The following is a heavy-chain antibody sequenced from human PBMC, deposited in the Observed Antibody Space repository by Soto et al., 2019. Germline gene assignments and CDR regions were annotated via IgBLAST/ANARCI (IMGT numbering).Heavy chain of an antibody. J-gene: IGHJ4*02. CDR1: GYSFTSYW. CDR2: IYPGDSDT. Sequence: GESLKISCKGSGYSFTSYWIGWVRQMPGKGLEWMGIIYPGDSDTRYSPPFQGQVTISADKSISTAYLQWSSLKASDTAMYYCARVVVEAARPFIFDYWGQGTLVTVSS. D-gene: IGHD6-6*01. V-gene: IGHV5-51*01. CDR3: ARVVVEAARPFIFDY.